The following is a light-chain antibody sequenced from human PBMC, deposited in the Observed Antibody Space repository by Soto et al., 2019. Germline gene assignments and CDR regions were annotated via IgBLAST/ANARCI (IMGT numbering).Light chain of an antibody. V-gene: IGLV2-14*01. CDR2: DIR. CDR1: SSDVGGYNY. Sequence: QSVLTQPASVSGSPGQSITISCTGTSSDVGGYNYVSWYQQHPGKAPKLMIYDIRNRPSGVSNRFSGSKSVNTASLTISGLQAEDEADYYCSSYTIISTYVFGTGTKLTVL. J-gene: IGLJ1*01. CDR3: SSYTIISTYV.